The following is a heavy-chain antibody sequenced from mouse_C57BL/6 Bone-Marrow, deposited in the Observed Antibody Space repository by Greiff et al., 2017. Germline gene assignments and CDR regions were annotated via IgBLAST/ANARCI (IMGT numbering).Heavy chain of an antibody. Sequence: EVMLVESGGGLVKPGGSLKLSCAASGFTFSSYAMSWVRQTPEKRLEWVATISDGGSYTYYPDNVKGRFTISRDNAKNNLYLQMSHLKSEDTAMYYCAREGYWAPFAYWGQGTLVTVSA. J-gene: IGHJ3*01. CDR2: ISDGGSYT. V-gene: IGHV5-4*01. D-gene: IGHD2-3*01. CDR1: GFTFSSYA. CDR3: AREGYWAPFAY.